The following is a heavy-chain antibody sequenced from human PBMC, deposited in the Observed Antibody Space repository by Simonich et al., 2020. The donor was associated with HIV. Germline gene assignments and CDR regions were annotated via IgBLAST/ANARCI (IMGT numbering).Heavy chain of an antibody. CDR1: GGSFSGYY. V-gene: IGHV4-34*01. CDR3: ARGDYYNIFTAYAFDI. J-gene: IGHJ3*02. D-gene: IGHD3-9*01. CDR2: INNSGTT. Sequence: QVQLQQWGAGLLKPSETLSFTCAVYGGSFSGYYWSWIRQPPGKGLEWIGEINNSGTTNYNPSRKSRVTVSVDTSKNQFSLKLSSVTAADTALYYCARGDYYNIFTAYAFDIWGQGTMVTVSS.